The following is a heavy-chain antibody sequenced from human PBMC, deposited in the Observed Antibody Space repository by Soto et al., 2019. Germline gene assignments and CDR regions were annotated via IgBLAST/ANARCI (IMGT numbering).Heavy chain of an antibody. Sequence: QVQLQESGPGLVKPSETLSLTCTVSGGSISSYYWSWIRQPPGKGLEWIGYNYYSGSTNYNPSLKRRVTISVDTSKNQFSLKLSSVTAADTAVYYCARRYGYAFDIWGQGTMVTVSS. D-gene: IGHD4-17*01. V-gene: IGHV4-59*01. J-gene: IGHJ3*02. CDR2: NYYSGST. CDR3: ARRYGYAFDI. CDR1: GGSISSYY.